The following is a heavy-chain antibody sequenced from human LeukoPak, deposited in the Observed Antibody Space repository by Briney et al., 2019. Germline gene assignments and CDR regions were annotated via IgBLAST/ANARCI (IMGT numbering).Heavy chain of an antibody. CDR1: GGSISSYY. CDR3: ARDTHYDFWSGYYVY. J-gene: IGHJ4*02. V-gene: IGHV4-59*12. D-gene: IGHD3-3*01. CDR2: IYYSGDT. Sequence: PSETLSLTCTVSGGSISSYYWSWIRQPPGKGLEWIGYIYYSGDTTYNPSLRSRVTISIDTSKNQFSLKLSSVTAADTAVYYCARDTHYDFWSGYYVYWGQGTLVTVSS.